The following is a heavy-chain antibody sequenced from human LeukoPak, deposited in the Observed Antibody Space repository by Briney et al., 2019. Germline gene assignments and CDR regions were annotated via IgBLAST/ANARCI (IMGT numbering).Heavy chain of an antibody. V-gene: IGHV3-74*01. J-gene: IGHJ6*03. D-gene: IGHD4-17*01. CDR3: ANDYGDYLYYYMDV. Sequence: GGSLRLSCAASGFTFSSYWMHWVRQAPGKGLVWVSRINSDGSSTSYADSVKGRFTISRDNAKNTLYLQMNSLRAEDTAVYYCANDYGDYLYYYMDVWGKGTTVTVSS. CDR1: GFTFSSYW. CDR2: INSDGSST.